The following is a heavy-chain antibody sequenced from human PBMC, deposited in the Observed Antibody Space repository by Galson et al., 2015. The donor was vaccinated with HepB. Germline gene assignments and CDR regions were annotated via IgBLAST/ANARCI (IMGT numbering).Heavy chain of an antibody. D-gene: IGHD2-2*01. V-gene: IGHV5-51*03. J-gene: IGHJ6*02. CDR1: GYSFTSYW. CDR3: ARVGGYIVVVPAATSYGMDV. CDR2: IYPGDSDT. Sequence: QSGAEVKKPGESLKISCRGSGYSFTSYWIGWVRQMPGKGLEWMGIIYPGDSDTRYSPSFQGQVTISADESISTAYLQRSSLKASDTAMYYCARVGGYIVVVPAATSYGMDVWGQGTTVTVSS.